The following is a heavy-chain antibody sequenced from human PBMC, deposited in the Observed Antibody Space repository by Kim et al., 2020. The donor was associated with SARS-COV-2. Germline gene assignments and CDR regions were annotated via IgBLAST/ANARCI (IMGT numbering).Heavy chain of an antibody. J-gene: IGHJ4*02. V-gene: IGHV1-18*01. CDR2: ISAYNGNT. Sequence: ASVKVSCKASGYTFTSYGISWVRQAPGQGLEWMGWISAYNGNTNYAQKLQGRVTMTTDTSTSTAYMELRSLRSDDTAVYYCARDQTPTDYYDSSGYPFCVYWGQGTLVTVSS. CDR1: GYTFTSYG. CDR3: ARDQTPTDYYDSSGYPFCVY. D-gene: IGHD3-22*01.